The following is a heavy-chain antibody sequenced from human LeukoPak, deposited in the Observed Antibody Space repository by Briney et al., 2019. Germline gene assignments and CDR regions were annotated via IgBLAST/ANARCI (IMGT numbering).Heavy chain of an antibody. J-gene: IGHJ4*02. V-gene: IGHV4-59*12. CDR1: GGSISSYY. CDR3: ARDARVQKWFGEVIMTTTYYFDD. CDR2: IYYNGYT. D-gene: IGHD3-10*01. Sequence: SETLSLTCSVSGGSISSYYWSWIRQPPGKGLEWIGYIYYNGYTNYNPSLKSRVTISVDTSKNQFSLKLTSVTAADTAVYYCARDARVQKWFGEVIMTTTYYFDDWGQGTLVTVSS.